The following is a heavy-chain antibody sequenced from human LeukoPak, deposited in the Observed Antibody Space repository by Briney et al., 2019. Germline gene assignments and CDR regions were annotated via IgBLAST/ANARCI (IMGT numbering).Heavy chain of an antibody. J-gene: IGHJ4*02. CDR2: ISSSSSYI. Sequence: GGSLRLSCAVSGFTFSSYSMNWVRQAPGKGLEWVSSISSSSSYIYYADSVKGRFTVSRDNAKNSLYLQMNSLRAEDTAVYYCARLVGAAPLDYWGQGTLVTVSS. CDR3: ARLVGAAPLDY. V-gene: IGHV3-21*01. D-gene: IGHD1-26*01. CDR1: GFTFSSYS.